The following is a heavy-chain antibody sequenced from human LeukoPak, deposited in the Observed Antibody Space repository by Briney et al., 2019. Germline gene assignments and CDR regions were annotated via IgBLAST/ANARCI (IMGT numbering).Heavy chain of an antibody. D-gene: IGHD3-3*01. CDR1: GDSISTGYY. CDR3: ARGSNYMDV. V-gene: IGHV4-38-2*02. CDR2: IYHSGST. Sequence: SETLSLTCTVSGDSISTGYYWVWIRQSPGKGLEWIGNIYHSGSTYNNPSLKSRVTMSVDKSKNQFSLKLSSVTAADTAVYYCARGSNYMDVWGKGTTVTVSS. J-gene: IGHJ6*03.